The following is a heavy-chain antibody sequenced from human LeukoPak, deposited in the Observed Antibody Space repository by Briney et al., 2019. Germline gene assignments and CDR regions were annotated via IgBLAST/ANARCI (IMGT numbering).Heavy chain of an antibody. Sequence: PSETLSLTCTVSGGSISGYYWSWIRQPPGKGLEWIGYIHYSGSTNYNPSLKSRVTISVDTSKNQFSLKLSSVTAADTAVYYCARGGQGYYYDSSGYFTFDPWGQGTLVTVSS. D-gene: IGHD3-22*01. CDR3: ARGGQGYYYDSSGYFTFDP. J-gene: IGHJ5*02. V-gene: IGHV4-59*01. CDR1: GGSISGYY. CDR2: IHYSGST.